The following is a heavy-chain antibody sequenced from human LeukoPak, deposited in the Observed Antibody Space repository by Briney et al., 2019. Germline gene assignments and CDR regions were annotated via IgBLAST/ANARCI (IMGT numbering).Heavy chain of an antibody. Sequence: GGSLRLSCAASGFSFSSNSMNWVRQAPGKGLEWVSSISSSSSYIYYADSVKGRFTISRDNAKNSLYLQMNSLRAEDTAVYYCASDGYYYDTSNWGQGTLVTVSS. D-gene: IGHD3-22*01. CDR3: ASDGYYYDTSN. V-gene: IGHV3-21*01. J-gene: IGHJ4*02. CDR2: ISSSSSYI. CDR1: GFSFSSNS.